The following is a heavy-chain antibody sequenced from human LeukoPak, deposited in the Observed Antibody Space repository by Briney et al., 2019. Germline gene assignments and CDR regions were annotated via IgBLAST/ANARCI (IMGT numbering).Heavy chain of an antibody. CDR1: GFTVSSNY. V-gene: IGHV3-53*01. J-gene: IGHJ3*02. Sequence: PGGSLRLSCAASGFTVSSNYMSWVRQAPGKGLEWVSSIYSGGSTYYADSVKGRFTISTDNSKNTVYLQMNSLRAEDTAVYFCARVRLHSSERNLDAFENWGQGTMVTVSP. D-gene: IGHD1-14*01. CDR3: ARVRLHSSERNLDAFEN. CDR2: IYSGGST.